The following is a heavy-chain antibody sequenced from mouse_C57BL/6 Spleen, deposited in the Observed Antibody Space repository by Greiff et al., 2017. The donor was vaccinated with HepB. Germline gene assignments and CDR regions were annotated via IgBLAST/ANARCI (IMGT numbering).Heavy chain of an antibody. CDR3: ARHGSTLMDY. V-gene: IGHV3-6*01. D-gene: IGHD1-1*01. Sequence: EVKLMESGPGLVKPSQSLSLTCSVTGYSITSGYYWNWIRQFPGNKLEWMGYISYDGSNNYNPSLKNRISITRDTSKNQFFLKLNSVTTEDTATYYCARHGSTLMDYWGQGTSVTVSS. CDR1: GYSITSGYY. J-gene: IGHJ4*01. CDR2: ISYDGSN.